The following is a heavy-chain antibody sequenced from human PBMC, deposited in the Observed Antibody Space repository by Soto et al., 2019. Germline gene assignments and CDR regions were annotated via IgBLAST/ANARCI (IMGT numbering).Heavy chain of an antibody. D-gene: IGHD3-3*01. J-gene: IGHJ5*02. CDR2: IYYSGST. CDR1: GGSISSGYSY. CDR3: ATRITVFGLLIPPFDP. Sequence: SETLSLTCTVSGGSISSGYSYWNWIRQPPGKGLEWIGYIYYSGSTYYNPSLKRRVTISVDTSKNQFSLRLSSVTAADTAIYYCATRITVFGLLIPPFDPWGQGTQVTVSS. V-gene: IGHV4-30-4*02.